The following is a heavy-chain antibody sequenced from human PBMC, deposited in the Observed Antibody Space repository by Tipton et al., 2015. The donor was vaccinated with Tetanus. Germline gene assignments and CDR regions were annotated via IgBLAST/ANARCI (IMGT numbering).Heavy chain of an antibody. D-gene: IGHD3-3*01. Sequence: QSGAEVKKPGASVKVSCETSGYMFTAYYLQWVRQAPGQGLEWMGIINPSGGRTNYVQKFQGRLTMTRDKSTSTVYMELSSLRSEDTAVYYCASWSQVESFDIWGQGTMVTVSS. J-gene: IGHJ3*02. CDR2: INPSGGRT. CDR3: ASWSQVESFDI. V-gene: IGHV1-46*01. CDR1: GYMFTAYY.